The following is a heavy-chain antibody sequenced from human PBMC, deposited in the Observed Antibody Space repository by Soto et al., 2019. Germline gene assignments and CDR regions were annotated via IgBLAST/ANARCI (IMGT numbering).Heavy chain of an antibody. CDR1: GFTFGDYA. CDR2: IRSKAYGGTT. D-gene: IGHD2-21*02. V-gene: IGHV3-49*03. J-gene: IGHJ4*02. Sequence: GSLRLSCTASGFTFGDYAMSWFRQAPGKGLEWVGFIRSKAYGGTTEYAASVKGRFTISRDDSKSIAYLQMNSLKTEDTAVYYCTRDCGGDCYPNLARFDYWGQGTLVTSPQ. CDR3: TRDCGGDCYPNLARFDY.